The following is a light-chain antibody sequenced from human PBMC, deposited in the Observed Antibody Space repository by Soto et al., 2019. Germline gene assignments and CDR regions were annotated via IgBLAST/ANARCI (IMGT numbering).Light chain of an antibody. Sequence: QSVLTQPASVSGSPGQSITISCTGSISDIGGYNYVSWYQQHPGKAPKLMIYEVSNRPSGSSDRFSGSKSGNTASLTISGLQTEDEADYYCGSYTSSSNYVFGTGTKLTVL. J-gene: IGLJ1*01. CDR3: GSYTSSSNYV. CDR1: ISDIGGYNY. V-gene: IGLV2-14*01. CDR2: EVS.